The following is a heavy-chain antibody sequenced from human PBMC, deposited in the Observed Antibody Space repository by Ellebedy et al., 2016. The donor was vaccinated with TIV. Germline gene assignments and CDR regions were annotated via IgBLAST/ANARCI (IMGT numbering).Heavy chain of an antibody. J-gene: IGHJ5*02. CDR2: ISGSGGST. D-gene: IGHD3-16*02. V-gene: IGHV3-23*01. Sequence: GGSLRLXXAASGFTFRSYAMSWVRQAPGKGLEWVSAISGSGGSTYYADSVKGRFTISRDNSKNTLYLQMNSLRAEDTAVYYCAKDQRGLSPFDPWGQGTLVTVSS. CDR3: AKDQRGLSPFDP. CDR1: GFTFRSYA.